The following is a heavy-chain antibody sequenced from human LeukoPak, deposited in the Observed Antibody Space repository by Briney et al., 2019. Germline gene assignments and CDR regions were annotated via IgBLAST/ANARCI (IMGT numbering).Heavy chain of an antibody. Sequence: PSETLSLTCAVYGGSFSGYYWSWIRQPPGKGLEWIGEINHSGSTNYNPSLKSRVTISVDTSKNQFSLKLSSVTAADTAVYYCARETPYCSSTSCGIDYWGQGTLVTVSS. CDR1: GGSFSGYY. CDR3: ARETPYCSSTSCGIDY. V-gene: IGHV4-34*01. D-gene: IGHD2-2*01. J-gene: IGHJ4*02. CDR2: INHSGST.